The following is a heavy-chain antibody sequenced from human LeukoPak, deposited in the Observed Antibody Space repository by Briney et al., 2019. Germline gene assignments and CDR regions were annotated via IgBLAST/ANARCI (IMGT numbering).Heavy chain of an antibody. V-gene: IGHV1-8*02. D-gene: IGHD5-24*01. CDR3: ARATPGGLHGYSFDY. CDR2: MNPNSGNT. CDR1: GYTFKNYD. J-gene: IGHJ4*02. Sequence: ASVKVSCKASGYTFKNYDINWVRQATGQGLEWMGWMNPNSGNTGFAQKFRDRVSMTRDTSINTAYMELTSLRSGDTAVYYCARATPGGLHGYSFDYGGQGTVVTVYS.